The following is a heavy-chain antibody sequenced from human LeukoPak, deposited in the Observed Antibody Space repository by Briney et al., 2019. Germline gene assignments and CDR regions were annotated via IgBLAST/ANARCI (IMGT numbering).Heavy chain of an antibody. CDR2: INRDSSVK. CDR1: GFNFTAFW. Sequence: GGSLNLSCAAPGFNFTAFWMSWVRQPPGKGLEFVANINRDSSVKNYVDSVKGRFTISRDNAKKSLFLELNSLRADDTAVFYCARDPGSSAFDLWGQGSLVTVST. CDR3: ARDPGSSAFDL. J-gene: IGHJ4*02. V-gene: IGHV3-7*01. D-gene: IGHD1-14*01.